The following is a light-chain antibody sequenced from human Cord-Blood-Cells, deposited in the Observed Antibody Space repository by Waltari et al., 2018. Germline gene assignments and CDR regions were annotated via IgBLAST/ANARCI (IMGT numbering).Light chain of an antibody. V-gene: IGKV4-1*01. J-gene: IGKJ2*03. CDR3: QQYYSTPYS. Sequence: DIVMTQFLDSLAVSLGERATINCKSSQSVLYSSNNKNYIAWYQQKPGQPPKLLIYWASTRESGVPDRFSGSGSGTDFTLTISSLQAEDVAVYYCQQYYSTPYSFGQGTKLEIK. CDR2: WAS. CDR1: QSVLYSSNNKNY.